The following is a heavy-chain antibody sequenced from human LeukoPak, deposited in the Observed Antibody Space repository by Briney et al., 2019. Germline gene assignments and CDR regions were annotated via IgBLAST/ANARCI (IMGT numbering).Heavy chain of an antibody. CDR1: GYTFTNYA. CDR2: INAGNGDT. J-gene: IGHJ4*02. CDR3: ARDPLQYHDLLTGSQPQYYFDF. V-gene: IGHV1-3*03. Sequence: ASVKVSCKASGYTFTNYAIHWVRQAPGQGLEWMGWINAGNGDTKYSQEFQGRVTITRDTSANTAYMQLSSLRSEDMAVYYCARDPLQYHDLLTGSQPQYYFDFWGQGTLVTVSS. D-gene: IGHD3-9*01.